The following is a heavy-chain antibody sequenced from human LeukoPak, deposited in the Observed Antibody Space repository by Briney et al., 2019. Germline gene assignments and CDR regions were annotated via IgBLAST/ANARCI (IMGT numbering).Heavy chain of an antibody. CDR3: ARDSRGYSYGPNTDY. CDR2: ISSSSSYI. CDR1: GFTFSSYS. D-gene: IGHD5-18*01. J-gene: IGHJ4*02. Sequence: PGGSLRLSCAASGFTFSSYSMNWVRQAPGKGLEWVSFISSSSSYIYYADSVKGRLTISRDNANNSLLLQMNSLRAEDTSVYYCARDSRGYSYGPNTDYWGQGTLVAVSS. V-gene: IGHV3-21*01.